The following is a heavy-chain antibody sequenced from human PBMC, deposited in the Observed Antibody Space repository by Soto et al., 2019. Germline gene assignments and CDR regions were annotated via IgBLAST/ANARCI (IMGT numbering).Heavy chain of an antibody. CDR3: AKYMVATIYFDY. V-gene: IGHV3-23*01. Sequence: PGGSLRLSCAASGFTFINYAMSWVRQAPGKGLEWVSTISGSGVTTYYADSVKGRFTISRDNSKNTLYLQMNSLRAEDTAEYYCAKYMVATIYFDYWRQGALVTVSS. D-gene: IGHD5-12*01. CDR2: ISGSGVTT. CDR1: GFTFINYA. J-gene: IGHJ4*02.